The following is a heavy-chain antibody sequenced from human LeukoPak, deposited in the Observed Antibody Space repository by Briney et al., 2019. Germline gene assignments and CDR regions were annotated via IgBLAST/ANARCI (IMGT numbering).Heavy chain of an antibody. CDR3: ARHNVEHLIAAADEEWFDP. J-gene: IGHJ5*02. CDR1: GGSISSYY. V-gene: IGHV4-59*08. Sequence: PSETLSLTCTVSGGSISSYYWSWIRQPPGKGLEWIGYIYYSGSTNYNPSLKSRVTISVDTSKNQFSLKLSSVTAADTAVYYCARHNVEHLIAAADEEWFDPWGQGTLVTVSS. D-gene: IGHD6-13*01. CDR2: IYYSGST.